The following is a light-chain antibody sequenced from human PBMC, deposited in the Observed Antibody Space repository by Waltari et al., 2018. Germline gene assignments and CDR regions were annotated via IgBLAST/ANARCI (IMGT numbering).Light chain of an antibody. CDR3: QVWDRNSGHEV. Sequence: SYVLTQPPSVSVAPGKTARITCGGNNIGGKSVHWYQQKPGQAPVLVIYYDSGRPSGIPGRISGSNAGSTATLTISRVEAGDEADYYCQVWDRNSGHEVFGGGTKLTVL. CDR1: NIGGKS. CDR2: YDS. V-gene: IGLV3-21*04. J-gene: IGLJ2*01.